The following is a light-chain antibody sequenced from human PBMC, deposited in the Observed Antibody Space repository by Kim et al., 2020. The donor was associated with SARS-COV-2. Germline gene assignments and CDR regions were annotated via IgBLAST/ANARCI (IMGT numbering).Light chain of an antibody. CDR3: ATWDTSLTVGV. CDR1: RSNIGSNP. J-gene: IGLJ3*02. V-gene: IGLV1-51*01. Sequence: QSVLTQPPSVSAAPGQKVTISCSGSRSNIGSNPVSWCQQFPGTAPKLITYDNNKRPSGIPDRFSSSKSGTSATLGITGLRTGDEAHYYCATWDTSLTVGVFGGGTQLTVL. CDR2: DNN.